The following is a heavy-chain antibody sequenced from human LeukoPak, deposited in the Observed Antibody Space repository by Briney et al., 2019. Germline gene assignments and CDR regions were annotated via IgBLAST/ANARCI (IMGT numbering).Heavy chain of an antibody. V-gene: IGHV3-7*03. Sequence: GGSLRLSCAASGFALSSHWMTWVRQVPGRGPEWVANVNRDGSETYYLDSVKGRFTISKDNAKNSLYLQMNSLRAEDTALYHCARNNGMDVWGRGTTVIVSS. CDR3: ARNNGMDV. CDR2: VNRDGSET. J-gene: IGHJ6*02. CDR1: GFALSSHW.